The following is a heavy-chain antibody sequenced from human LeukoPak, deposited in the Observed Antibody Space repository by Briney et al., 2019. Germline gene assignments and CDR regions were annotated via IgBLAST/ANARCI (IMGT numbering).Heavy chain of an antibody. CDR1: GYTFTSYG. CDR2: INPSGGST. V-gene: IGHV1-46*03. CDR3: ARVSAAGTSRWFDP. D-gene: IGHD6-13*01. J-gene: IGHJ5*02. Sequence: GASVKVSCKASGYTFTSYGISWVRQAPGQGLEWMGIINPSGGSTSYAQKFQGRVTMTRDTSTSTVYMELSSLRSEDTAVYYCARVSAAGTSRWFDPWGQGTLVTVSS.